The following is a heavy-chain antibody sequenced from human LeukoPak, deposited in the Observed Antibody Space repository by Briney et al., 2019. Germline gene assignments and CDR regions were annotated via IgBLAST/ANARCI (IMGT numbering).Heavy chain of an antibody. CDR2: ISSSSTI. D-gene: IGHD6-19*01. CDR3: ARVEVAVAIDY. CDR1: GFTFSDYY. Sequence: GGSLRLSCAASGFTFSDYYMNWVRQAPGKGLEWVSSISSSSTIYYADSVKGRFTISRDNAKNSLYLLMNSLRAEDTAVYYCARVEVAVAIDYWGQGTLVTVSS. J-gene: IGHJ4*02. V-gene: IGHV3-69-1*01.